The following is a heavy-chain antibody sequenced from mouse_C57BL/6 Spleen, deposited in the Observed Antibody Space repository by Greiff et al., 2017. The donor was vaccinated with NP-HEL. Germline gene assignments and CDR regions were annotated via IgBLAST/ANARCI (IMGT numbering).Heavy chain of an antibody. CDR1: GYTFTSYW. Sequence: VQLQQPGAELVKPGASVKMSCKASGYTFTSYWITWVKQRPGQGLEWIGDIYPGSGSTNYNEKFKSKATLTVDTSSSTAYMQLSSLTSEDSAVYYCASEGGSNPWFAYWGQGTLVTVSA. CDR3: ASEGGSNPWFAY. J-gene: IGHJ3*01. D-gene: IGHD1-1*01. V-gene: IGHV1-55*01. CDR2: IYPGSGST.